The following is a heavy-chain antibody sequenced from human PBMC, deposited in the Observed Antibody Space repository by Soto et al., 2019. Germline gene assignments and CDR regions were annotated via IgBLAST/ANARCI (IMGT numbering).Heavy chain of an antibody. CDR3: ARGYCTNGVCYTNWFDP. D-gene: IGHD2-8*01. CDR1: GGTFSSYA. J-gene: IGHJ5*02. Sequence: QVQLVQSGAEVQKPGSSVKVSCKASGGTFSSYAISWVRQAPGQGLEWMGGIIPIFGTANYAQKFQGRVTITADESTSTAYMELSSLRSEDTAVYYCARGYCTNGVCYTNWFDPWGQGTLVTVSS. CDR2: IIPIFGTA. V-gene: IGHV1-69*01.